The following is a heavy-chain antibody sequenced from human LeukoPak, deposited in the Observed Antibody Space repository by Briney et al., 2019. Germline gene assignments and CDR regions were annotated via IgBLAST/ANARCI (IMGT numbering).Heavy chain of an antibody. CDR3: ARAPPFGEFYGMDV. V-gene: IGHV4-30-4*01. CDR1: GGSISSGDYY. J-gene: IGHJ6*02. Sequence: PSETLSLTCTVSGGSISSGDYYWSWIRQPPGKGLEWIGYIYYSGSTYYNPSLKSRVTISVDTSKNQFSLKLSSVTAADTAVYYCARAPPFGEFYGMDVWGQGTTVTVSS. CDR2: IYYSGST. D-gene: IGHD3-10*01.